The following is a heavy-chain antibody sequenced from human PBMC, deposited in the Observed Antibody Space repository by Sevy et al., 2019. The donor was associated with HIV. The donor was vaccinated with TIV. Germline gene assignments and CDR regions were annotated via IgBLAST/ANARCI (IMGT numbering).Heavy chain of an antibody. D-gene: IGHD3-22*01. Sequence: SGPTLVIPTQTLTLTCTFSGFSFSTSGVGVGWIRQPPGKALEWLRLIYWNDDKHYSPSLKSRLTITKDTSKNQVVLTMTNMDPVDTATYYCAHALGYYDSSGYLHWGQGTPVTVSS. CDR1: GFSFSTSGVG. J-gene: IGHJ4*02. CDR2: IYWNDDK. V-gene: IGHV2-5*01. CDR3: AHALGYYDSSGYLH.